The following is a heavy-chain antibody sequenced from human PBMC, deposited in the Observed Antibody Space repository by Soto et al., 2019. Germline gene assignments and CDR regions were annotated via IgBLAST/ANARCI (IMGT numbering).Heavy chain of an antibody. Sequence: SETLSLTCSVSGTSIRGYYWTWIRQPPGKGLEWIGYIYYTGTTKYNPSLKSRVTISVDTSKNQFSLRLNSVTAADTAVYYCAREVSSFGSNHFDSWGQGALVTVYS. J-gene: IGHJ4*02. V-gene: IGHV4-59*01. D-gene: IGHD3-10*01. CDR1: GTSIRGYY. CDR3: AREVSSFGSNHFDS. CDR2: IYYTGTT.